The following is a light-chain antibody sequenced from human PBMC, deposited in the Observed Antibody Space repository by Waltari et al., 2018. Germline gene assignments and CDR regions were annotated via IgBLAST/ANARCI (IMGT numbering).Light chain of an antibody. CDR1: SSDVGNYNL. J-gene: IGLJ2*01. Sequence: QSALTQPASVSGSPGQSITISCTGTSSDVGNYNLVSWYQKHPGKAPKLMIYEVNKGTSGASNRFAGSKSGNTASLTISGLQAEDEADYYCSSYAGSNTYMIFGGGTKLTVL. CDR3: SSYAGSNTYMI. V-gene: IGLV2-23*02. CDR2: EVN.